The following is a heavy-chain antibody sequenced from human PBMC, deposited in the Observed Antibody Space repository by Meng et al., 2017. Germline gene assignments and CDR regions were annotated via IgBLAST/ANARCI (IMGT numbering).Heavy chain of an antibody. V-gene: IGHV4-38-2*01. CDR3: ARKDYGDYRIDY. CDR1: GYSISSGYY. Sequence: SETLSLTCAVSGYSISSGYYWCWIRQPPGKGLEWIGSIYHSRSTYYNPSLTSRVTISVDTSKNQFSLKLSSVTAADTAVYYCARKDYGDYRIDYWGQGTLVTVSS. CDR2: IYHSRST. J-gene: IGHJ4*02. D-gene: IGHD4-17*01.